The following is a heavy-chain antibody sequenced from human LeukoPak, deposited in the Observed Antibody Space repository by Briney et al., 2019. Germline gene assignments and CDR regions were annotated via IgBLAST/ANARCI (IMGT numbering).Heavy chain of an antibody. V-gene: IGHV3-7*01. CDR2: MSMNGGEK. CDR1: GFTFTSYW. J-gene: IGHJ4*01. CDR3: ARDGAAAGLYFDL. Sequence: GGSLRLSCGVSGFTFTSYWMNWVRQAPGKGLEWVASMSMNGGEKSYVDSVKGRFTISRDNAKNSLYLQLSSLRAEDTAVYYCARDGAAAGLYFDLWGQGTLVTVSS. D-gene: IGHD6-13*01.